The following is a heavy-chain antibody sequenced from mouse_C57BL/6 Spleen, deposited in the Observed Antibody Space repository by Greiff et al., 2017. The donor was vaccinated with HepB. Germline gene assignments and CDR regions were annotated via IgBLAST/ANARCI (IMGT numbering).Heavy chain of an antibody. CDR2: ISDGGSYT. Sequence: EVKLVESGGGLVKPGGSLKLSCAASGFTFSSYAMSWVRQTPEKRLEWVATISDGGSYTYYPDNVKGRFTISRDNAKNNLYLQMSHLKSEDTAMYYCARESYGYDSYYYAMDYWGQGTSVTVSS. D-gene: IGHD2-2*01. CDR1: GFTFSSYA. CDR3: ARESYGYDSYYYAMDY. J-gene: IGHJ4*01. V-gene: IGHV5-4*01.